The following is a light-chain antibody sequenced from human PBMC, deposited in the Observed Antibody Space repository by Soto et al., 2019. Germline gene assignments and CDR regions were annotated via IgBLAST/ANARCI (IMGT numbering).Light chain of an antibody. Sequence: EIVLTQSPGTLSLSPGERATLSCRASQSVSSSYLAWYQQKPGQAPRLLIYGASSSATGIPDRFSGSGSGTDFTLTISRLEPGDFAVYDCQQYDSSPLTFGGGPKVEIK. CDR3: QQYDSSPLT. V-gene: IGKV3-20*01. J-gene: IGKJ4*01. CDR2: GAS. CDR1: QSVSSSY.